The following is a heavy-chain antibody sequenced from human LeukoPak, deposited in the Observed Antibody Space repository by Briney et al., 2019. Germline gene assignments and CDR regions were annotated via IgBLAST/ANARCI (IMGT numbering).Heavy chain of an antibody. Sequence: PGRSLRLSCAASGFTFSDYGMHWVRQAPGKGLEWVAVISYDGTNKYYADSVKGRFTISRDNSKNTLYLQMNSLRGEDTAVYYCARGIAATIQHWGQGTLVTVSS. CDR3: ARGIAATIQH. J-gene: IGHJ1*01. CDR1: GFTFSDYG. CDR2: ISYDGTNK. V-gene: IGHV3-30*03. D-gene: IGHD6-13*01.